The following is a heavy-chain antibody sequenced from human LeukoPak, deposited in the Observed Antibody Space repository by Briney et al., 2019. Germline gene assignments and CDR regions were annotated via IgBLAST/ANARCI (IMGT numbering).Heavy chain of an antibody. CDR2: INPYNSNK. Sequence: ASVKVSCKASGFIFTNYGISWVRQAPGQGLEYMGWINPYNSNKKYAQKFQGRVTMTTDTSTSTAYMELRSLRSDDTAVYYCARDPWGGNRADYWGQGTLVTVSS. CDR1: GFIFTNYG. J-gene: IGHJ4*02. V-gene: IGHV1-18*01. D-gene: IGHD3-16*01. CDR3: ARDPWGGNRADY.